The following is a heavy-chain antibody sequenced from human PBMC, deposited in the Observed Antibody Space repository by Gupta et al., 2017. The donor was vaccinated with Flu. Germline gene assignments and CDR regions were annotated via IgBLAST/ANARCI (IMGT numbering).Heavy chain of an antibody. J-gene: IGHJ6*02. CDR3: AKDLRHTYDMFLSPYYGMDV. V-gene: IGHV3-23*01. CDR1: GFTFSTYA. CDR2: ISDSGDRT. Sequence: EVQLLESGGGLVQTGGSLRLSCAASGFTFSTYAMSWVRQAPGKGLEWVSSISDSGDRTYYADSVKGRFTISRDNSKNTLYLQMKSLRAEDTAVYYCAKDLRHTYDMFLSPYYGMDVWGQGTTVTVSS. D-gene: IGHD1-1*01.